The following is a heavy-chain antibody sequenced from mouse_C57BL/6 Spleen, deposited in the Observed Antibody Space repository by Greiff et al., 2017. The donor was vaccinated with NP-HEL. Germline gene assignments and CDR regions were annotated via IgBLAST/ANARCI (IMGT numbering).Heavy chain of an antibody. CDR2: IRNKANGYTT. CDR1: GFTFTDYY. Sequence: EVKLVESGGGLVQPGGSLSLSCAASGFTFTDYYMSWVRQPPGKALEWLGFIRNKANGYTTEYSASVKGRFTISRDNSQSILYLQMNALRAEDSATYYCARLLGGDYAMDYWGQGTSVTVSS. V-gene: IGHV7-3*01. CDR3: ARLLGGDYAMDY. D-gene: IGHD1-1*01. J-gene: IGHJ4*01.